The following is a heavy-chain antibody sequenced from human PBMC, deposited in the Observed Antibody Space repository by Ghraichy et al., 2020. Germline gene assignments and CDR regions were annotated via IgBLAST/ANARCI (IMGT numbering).Heavy chain of an antibody. V-gene: IGHV3-74*01. CDR1: GLIFSSYW. J-gene: IGHJ4*02. CDR2: IKTDGSTT. CDR3: STSPRADRGNY. D-gene: IGHD3-10*01. Sequence: GVLRLSCAASGLIFSSYWMHWVRQAPGKGLEWVSHIKTDGSTTNYADSVRGRFTISRDNAKNTLYLQMNTLRADDTAVYYCSTSPRADRGNYWGQGTLVTVSS.